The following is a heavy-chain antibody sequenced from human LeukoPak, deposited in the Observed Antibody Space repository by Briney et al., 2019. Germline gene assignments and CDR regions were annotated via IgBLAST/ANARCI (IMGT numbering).Heavy chain of an antibody. CDR1: GYTFTPYD. V-gene: IGHV1-8*01. D-gene: IGHD3-10*01. Sequence: GASVKVSCKASGYTFTPYDINWVRRATGQGLEWMGWMNPNSGNTGYAQKFQGRVTMTRNTSMSTAYMELSSLRSEDTAVYYCARANYYGSGKKDLDYWGQGTLVTVSS. J-gene: IGHJ4*02. CDR2: MNPNSGNT. CDR3: ARANYYGSGKKDLDY.